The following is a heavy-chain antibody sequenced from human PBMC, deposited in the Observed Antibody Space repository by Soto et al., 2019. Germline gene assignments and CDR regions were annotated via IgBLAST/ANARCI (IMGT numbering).Heavy chain of an antibody. D-gene: IGHD2-21*01. CDR3: ARDRDGGETLNWFDP. J-gene: IGHJ5*02. Sequence: QVQLVQSGAEVKKPGSSVKVSCKASGGTFSSYTISWVRQAPGQGLEWMGRIIPILGIANYAQKFQGRVTITADKSTSTAYMELTCLRSEDTAVYYCARDRDGGETLNWFDPWGQGTLVTVSS. CDR2: IIPILGIA. V-gene: IGHV1-69*08. CDR1: GGTFSSYT.